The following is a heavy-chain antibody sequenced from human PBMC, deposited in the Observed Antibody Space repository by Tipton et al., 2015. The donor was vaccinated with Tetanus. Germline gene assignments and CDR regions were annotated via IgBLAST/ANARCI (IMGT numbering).Heavy chain of an antibody. V-gene: IGHV4-61*08. D-gene: IGHD5-18*01. J-gene: IGHJ2*01. CDR1: GGFSSGDYY. CDR3: ARGGSYSYGPRGFDL. Sequence: LRLSCTVSGGFSSGDYYWSWIRQPPGKGLEWLAYVSYSGRTNSNYSLKSRITISQDTSKNQFSLRLTSVTAADTAVYYCARGGSYSYGPRGFDLWGRGTLVTVSS. CDR2: VSYSGRT.